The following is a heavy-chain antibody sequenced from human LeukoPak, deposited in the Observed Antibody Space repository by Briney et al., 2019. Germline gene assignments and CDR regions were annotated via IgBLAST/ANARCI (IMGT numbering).Heavy chain of an antibody. V-gene: IGHV3-30*03. Sequence: GGSLRLSCAASGFTFSSYGMHWVRQAPGKGLEGVAVISYDGSNKYYADSVEGRFTISRDNSKNTLYLQMNSLRAEDTAVYYCARALPHHYDSSGYYLGMWSFDYYYGMDVWGQGTTVTVSS. J-gene: IGHJ6*02. CDR1: GFTFSSYG. CDR2: ISYDGSNK. D-gene: IGHD3-22*01. CDR3: ARALPHHYDSSGYYLGMWSFDYYYGMDV.